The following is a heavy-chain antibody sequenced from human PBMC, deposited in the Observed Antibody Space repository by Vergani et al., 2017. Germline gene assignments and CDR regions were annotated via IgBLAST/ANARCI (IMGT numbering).Heavy chain of an antibody. D-gene: IGHD3-22*01. J-gene: IGHJ4*02. Sequence: QVQLVQSGAEVKKPGASVKVSCKASGYTFTSYAMHWVRQAPGQRLEWMGWINAGNGNTNYAQKLQGRVTMTTDTSTSTAYMELRSLRSDDTAVYYCARELGXAGYYYDSSGYMGVCDYWGQGTLVTVSS. CDR3: ARELGXAGYYYDSSGYMGVCDY. CDR1: GYTFTSYA. CDR2: INAGNGNT. V-gene: IGHV1-3*01.